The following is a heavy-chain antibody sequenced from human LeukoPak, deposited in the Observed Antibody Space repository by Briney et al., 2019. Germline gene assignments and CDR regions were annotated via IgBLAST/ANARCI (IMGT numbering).Heavy chain of an antibody. J-gene: IGHJ4*02. D-gene: IGHD4-11*01. CDR3: TTVGHDYSNGDY. CDR1: GFTVSSNY. Sequence: GGSLRLSCAASGFTVSSNYMSWVRQAPGKGLEWVSVIYSGGSTYYADSVKGRFTISRDNSKNTLYLQMNSLRAEDTAVYYCTTVGHDYSNGDYWGQGTLVTVSS. CDR2: IYSGGST. V-gene: IGHV3-53*01.